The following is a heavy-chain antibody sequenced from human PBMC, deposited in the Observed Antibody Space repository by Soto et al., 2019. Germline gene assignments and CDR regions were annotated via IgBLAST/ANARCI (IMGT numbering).Heavy chain of an antibody. J-gene: IGHJ6*02. Sequence: SVKVSCKASGGTFSSYAISWVRQAPGQGLEWMGGIIPIFGTANYAQKFQGRVTITADESTSTAYMELSSLRSEDTAVYYCARVGYGDYTYYYYYGMDVWGQGTTVTVSS. D-gene: IGHD4-17*01. CDR2: IIPIFGTA. CDR3: ARVGYGDYTYYYYYGMDV. CDR1: GGTFSSYA. V-gene: IGHV1-69*13.